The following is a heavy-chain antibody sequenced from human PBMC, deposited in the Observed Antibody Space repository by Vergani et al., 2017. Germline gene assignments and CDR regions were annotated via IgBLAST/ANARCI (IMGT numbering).Heavy chain of an antibody. J-gene: IGHJ4*02. CDR3: ARGLYDSSGYGLDY. V-gene: IGHV3-23*01. CDR1: GFTFSSYA. D-gene: IGHD3-22*01. CDR2: ISGSGGST. Sequence: EVQLLESGGGLVQPGGSLRLSCAASGFTFSSYAMSWVRQAPGKGLEWVSAISGSGGSTYYADSVKGRFTISRDNSKNTLYLQMNSLRAEDTAVYYCARGLYDSSGYGLDYWGQGTLVTVSS.